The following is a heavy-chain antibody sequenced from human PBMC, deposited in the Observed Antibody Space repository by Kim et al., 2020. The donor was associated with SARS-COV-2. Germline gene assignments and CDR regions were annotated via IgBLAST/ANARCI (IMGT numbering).Heavy chain of an antibody. J-gene: IGHJ6*02. CDR3: AIFSHYDSSGYPYPYYYYGMDV. V-gene: IGHV3-9*01. Sequence: GGSLRLSCAASGFTFGDYAMHWVRQAPGKGLEWVSGISWNSGSIGYADSVKGRFTISRDNAKNSLYLQMNSLRAEDTALYYCAIFSHYDSSGYPYPYYYYGMDVWGQGTTVTVSS. CDR1: GFTFGDYA. D-gene: IGHD3-22*01. CDR2: ISWNSGSI.